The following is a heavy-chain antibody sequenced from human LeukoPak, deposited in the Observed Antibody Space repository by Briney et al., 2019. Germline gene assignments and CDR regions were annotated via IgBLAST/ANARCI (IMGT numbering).Heavy chain of an antibody. CDR3: ARDFTPWAAADLFDY. CDR1: GGSISSGSYY. D-gene: IGHD6-13*01. V-gene: IGHV4-61*02. J-gene: IGHJ4*02. Sequence: SETLSLTCTVSGGSISSGSYYWSWIRQPAGKGLEWIGRIYTSGSTNYNPSLKSRVTISVDTSKNQFSLKLSSVTAADTAVYYCARDFTPWAAADLFDYWGQGTLVTVSS. CDR2: IYTSGST.